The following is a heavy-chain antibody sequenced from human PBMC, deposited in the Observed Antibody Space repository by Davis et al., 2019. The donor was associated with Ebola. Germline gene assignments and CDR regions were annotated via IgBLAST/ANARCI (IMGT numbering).Heavy chain of an antibody. V-gene: IGHV6-1*01. Sequence: HSQTLSLTCAISGDSVSIKSAGWNWIRQSPSRGLEWLGRTYYNSKWYHDYAVSVKSRISINADTSKNQFSLQLNSVTPEDTAAYYCTRGWGRSGFDIWGHGTMVTVSS. J-gene: IGHJ3*02. CDR1: GDSVSIKSAG. CDR3: TRGWGRSGFDI. D-gene: IGHD3-3*01. CDR2: TYYNSKWYH.